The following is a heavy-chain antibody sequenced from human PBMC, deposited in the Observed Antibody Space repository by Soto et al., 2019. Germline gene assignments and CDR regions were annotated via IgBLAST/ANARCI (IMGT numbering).Heavy chain of an antibody. J-gene: IGHJ3*02. CDR2: IIPIFGTA. Sequence: SVKVSCKASGGTFSSYAISWVRQDPGQGLEWMGGIIPIFGTANYAQEFQGRVTITADKSTSTAYMELSSLRSEDTAVYYCARDRDGSGSYYKKDAFDIWGQGTMVTVSS. V-gene: IGHV1-69*06. D-gene: IGHD3-10*01. CDR3: ARDRDGSGSYYKKDAFDI. CDR1: GGTFSSYA.